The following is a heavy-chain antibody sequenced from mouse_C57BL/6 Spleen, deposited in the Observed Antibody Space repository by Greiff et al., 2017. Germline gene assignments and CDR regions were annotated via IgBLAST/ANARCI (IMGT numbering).Heavy chain of an antibody. Sequence: QVQLQQSGAELVRPGTSVKVSCKASGYAFTNYLIEWVKQRPGQGLEWIGVINPGSGGTNYHEKFQGKATLTADTSSSTAYMQLSSRSSEESAVYFYGRAGRGAGYPFANWGEGALVTVSA. CDR2: INPGSGGT. J-gene: IGHJ3*01. D-gene: IGHD3-2*02. V-gene: IGHV1-54*01. CDR1: GYAFTNYL. CDR3: GRAGRGAGYPFAN.